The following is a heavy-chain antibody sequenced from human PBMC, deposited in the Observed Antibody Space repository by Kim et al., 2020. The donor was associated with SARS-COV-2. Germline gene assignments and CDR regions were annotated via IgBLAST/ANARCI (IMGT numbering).Heavy chain of an antibody. CDR3: ASLDTYPHASWRHSSAPNPWGL. V-gene: IGHV3-7*01. CDR1: GFTASNYW. CDR2: IKKDGTEP. D-gene: IGHD7-27*01. Sequence: GGSLRLSCAVSGFTASNYWMSWVRQAPGKGLEWVAMIKKDGTEPYYVDSVRGRFTISRDNARRSLLLQMNSLRAEDTAMYYCASLDTYPHASWRHSSAPNPWGLWGQGTEVTVP. J-gene: IGHJ4*02.